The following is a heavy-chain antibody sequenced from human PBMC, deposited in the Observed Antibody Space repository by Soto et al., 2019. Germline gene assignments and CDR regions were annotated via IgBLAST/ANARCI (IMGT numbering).Heavy chain of an antibody. V-gene: IGHV3-23*01. Sequence: EMQLLESGGGLVQPGWSLRLSCAASGFTFSSYAMSWVRQAPGKGLEWVSTLSGSGGSTYYAGSVKGRFTISRDNSKNTLYLQMNSLRAEDTAVYYCAKSVSVPYSSSDYWGQGTLVTVSS. D-gene: IGHD6-6*01. J-gene: IGHJ4*02. CDR2: LSGSGGST. CDR3: AKSVSVPYSSSDY. CDR1: GFTFSSYA.